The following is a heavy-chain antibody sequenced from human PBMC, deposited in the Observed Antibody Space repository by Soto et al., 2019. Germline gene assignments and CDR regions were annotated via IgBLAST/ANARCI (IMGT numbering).Heavy chain of an antibody. CDR2: INAGNGNT. V-gene: IGHV1-3*05. CDR1: GYTFTSYA. J-gene: IGHJ4*02. CDR3: ARGITLPTPLDY. D-gene: IGHD1-20*01. Sequence: QVQLVQSGAEEKKPGASVKVSCKASGYTFTSYAMHWVRQAPGQRLEWMGWINAGNGNTKYSQKFQGRVTITRDTTASTAYMELSSLRSEDTAVYYCARGITLPTPLDYWGQGTLVTVSS.